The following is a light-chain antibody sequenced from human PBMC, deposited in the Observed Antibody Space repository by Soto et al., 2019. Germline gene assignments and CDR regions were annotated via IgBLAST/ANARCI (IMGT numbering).Light chain of an antibody. CDR3: LLSYSGAMV. CDR2: DTD. Sequence: QAVVTQEPSLTVSPRGTVTLTCDSSTGPVTSVRYPYWFQQQPGQAPRTLIYDTDNRHSWTPARFSGSLLGGKAALTLSGAQPEDEADYYCLLSYSGAMVFGGGTKVTVL. CDR1: TGPVTSVRY. V-gene: IGLV7-46*01. J-gene: IGLJ3*02.